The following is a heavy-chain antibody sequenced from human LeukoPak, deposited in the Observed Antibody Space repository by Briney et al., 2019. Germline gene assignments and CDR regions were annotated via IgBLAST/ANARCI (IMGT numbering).Heavy chain of an antibody. Sequence: GGSLRLSCAASGFTFSSYWMHWVRQAPGKGLVWVSRINSDGSSTSYADSVKGRFTISRDNAKNTLYLQMNSLRAEDTAVYYCARYYYDSSGYSSFDYWGQGTLVTVSS. V-gene: IGHV3-74*01. CDR3: ARYYYDSSGYSSFDY. CDR2: INSDGSST. CDR1: GFTFSSYW. D-gene: IGHD3-22*01. J-gene: IGHJ4*02.